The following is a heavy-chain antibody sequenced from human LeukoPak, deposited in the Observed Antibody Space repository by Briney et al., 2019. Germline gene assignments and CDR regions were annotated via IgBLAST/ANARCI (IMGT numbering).Heavy chain of an antibody. D-gene: IGHD4-23*01. CDR2: IYYIEST. CDR3: ARQNGGRPDYYFDY. Sequence: TLSLTCPVASPSTTSYSCASIRQPPRKGLDWLEYIYYIESTTYNPSLNSRTTISLDTSKNQFSLKLSSVTAADTAVYYCARQNGGRPDYYFDYWGQGDTFTLSS. CDR1: SPSTTSYS. J-gene: IGHJ4*02. V-gene: IGHV4-59*08.